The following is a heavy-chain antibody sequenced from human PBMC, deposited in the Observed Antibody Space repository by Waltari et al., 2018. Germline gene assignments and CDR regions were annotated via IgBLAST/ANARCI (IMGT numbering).Heavy chain of an antibody. Sequence: EVQLLESGGGLVQPGGSLRLSCAASGFTFSSYALSWVRQAPGKGLEWVSVIYSGGSTYYADSVKCRFTISRDNSKNTLYLQMNSLRAEDTAVYYCAKDRGYSSSWYREDYFDYWGQGTLVTVSS. V-gene: IGHV3-23*03. J-gene: IGHJ4*02. D-gene: IGHD6-13*01. CDR2: IYSGGST. CDR1: GFTFSSYA. CDR3: AKDRGYSSSWYREDYFDY.